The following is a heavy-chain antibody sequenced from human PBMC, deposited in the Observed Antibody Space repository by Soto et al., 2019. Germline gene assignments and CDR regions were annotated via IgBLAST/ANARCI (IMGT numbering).Heavy chain of an antibody. CDR3: ARARGYSGYDLSY. CDR2: IWYDGSNK. V-gene: IGHV3-33*01. D-gene: IGHD5-12*01. Sequence: AGGSLRLSCAASEFTFSSYGMHWVRQAPGKGLEWVAVIWYDGSNKYYADSVKGRFTISRDNSKNTLYLQMNSLRAEDTAVYYCARARGYSGYDLSYWGQGTLVTVSS. J-gene: IGHJ4*02. CDR1: EFTFSSYG.